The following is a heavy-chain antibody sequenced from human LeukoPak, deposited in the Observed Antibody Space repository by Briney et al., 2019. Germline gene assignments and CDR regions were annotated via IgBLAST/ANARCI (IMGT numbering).Heavy chain of an antibody. D-gene: IGHD3-22*01. CDR1: GGSFSGFY. V-gene: IGHV4-34*01. Sequence: SETLSLTCAVHGGSFSGFYWTWMRQPPGKGPEWIGEVNHSRGTNYNPSLKSRVTIPEDTSKNQFSLNLTSVTAADTAVYYCARQPYYSDTSGHFDYWGQGTLVTVSS. CDR2: VNHSRGT. J-gene: IGHJ4*02. CDR3: ARQPYYSDTSGHFDY.